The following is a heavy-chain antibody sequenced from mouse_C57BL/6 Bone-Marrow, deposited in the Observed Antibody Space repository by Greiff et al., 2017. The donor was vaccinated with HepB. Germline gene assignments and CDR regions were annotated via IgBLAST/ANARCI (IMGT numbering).Heavy chain of an antibody. Sequence: EVKLLESGGGLVQPGGSLSLSCAASGFTFTDYYMSWVRQPPGKALEWVGFIRNKANGYTTEYSSSVKGRFTISRDNSQSIVYLRMNALRAEDSDTYYGARYWLSWYFDVWGTGTTVTVSS. V-gene: IGHV7-3*01. CDR2: IRNKANGYTT. D-gene: IGHD2-2*01. CDR3: ARYWLSWYFDV. CDR1: GFTFTDYY. J-gene: IGHJ1*03.